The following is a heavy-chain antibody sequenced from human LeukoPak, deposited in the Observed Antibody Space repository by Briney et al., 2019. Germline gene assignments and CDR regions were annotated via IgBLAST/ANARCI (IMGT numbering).Heavy chain of an antibody. V-gene: IGHV3-21*01. D-gene: IGHD6-19*01. CDR3: AKGYSSGLRAFDI. J-gene: IGHJ3*02. Sequence: GGSLRLSCAASGFTFSSYSMNWVRQAPGKGLEWVSSISSSSSYIYYADSVKGRFTISGDNAKNSLYLQMNSLRAEDTAVYYCAKGYSSGLRAFDIWGQGTMVTVSS. CDR2: ISSSSSYI. CDR1: GFTFSSYS.